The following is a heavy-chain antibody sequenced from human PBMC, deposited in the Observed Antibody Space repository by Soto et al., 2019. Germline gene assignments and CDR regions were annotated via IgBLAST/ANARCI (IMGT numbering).Heavy chain of an antibody. CDR1: GYTFTNYG. CDR2: ISAYNGNT. CDR3: PKTSPPFDY. Sequence: QVQLVQSGAEVKKPGASVKVSCKASGYTFTNYGISWVRQAPGQGLEWMGWISAYNGNTKYAQKLQGRVTMTTDTSPSTADMGLRCLGSGNTAVSVCPKTSPPFDYWGQGTLVTVSS. V-gene: IGHV1-18*01. J-gene: IGHJ4*02.